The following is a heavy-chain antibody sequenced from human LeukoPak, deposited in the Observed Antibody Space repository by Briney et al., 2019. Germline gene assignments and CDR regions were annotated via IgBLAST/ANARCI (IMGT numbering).Heavy chain of an antibody. CDR3: ASNIVATIWRRYYFDY. CDR1: GGTFSSYA. V-gene: IGHV1-69*05. J-gene: IGHJ4*02. D-gene: IGHD5-12*01. CDR2: IIPIFGTA. Sequence: SVKVSCKASGGTFSSYAISWVRQAPGQGLEWMGGIIPIFGTANYAQKFQGRVTITTDESTSTAYMELSSLRSEDTAVYYCASNIVATIWRRYYFDYWGQGTLVTVSS.